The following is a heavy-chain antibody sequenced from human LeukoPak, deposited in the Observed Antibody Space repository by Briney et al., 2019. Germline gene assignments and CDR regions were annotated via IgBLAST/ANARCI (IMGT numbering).Heavy chain of an antibody. CDR1: GGTFSSYA. J-gene: IGHJ4*02. CDR3: ARDLSSSWYSAAVY. V-gene: IGHV1-69*13. Sequence: ASVKVSCKASGGTFSSYAISWVRQAPGQGLEWMGGVIPIFGTANYAQKFQGRVTITADESTSTAYMELSSLRSEDTAVYYCARDLSSSWYSAAVYWGQGTLVTVSS. CDR2: VIPIFGTA. D-gene: IGHD6-13*01.